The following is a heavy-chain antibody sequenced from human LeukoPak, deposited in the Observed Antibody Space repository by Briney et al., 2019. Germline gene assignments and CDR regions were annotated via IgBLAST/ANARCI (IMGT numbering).Heavy chain of an antibody. J-gene: IGHJ4*02. CDR1: GFTFSSYG. D-gene: IGHD4-11*01. Sequence: GGSLRLSCAASGFTFSSYGMSWVRQAPGKGLEWVSAISGSGGSTYYADSVKGRFTISRDNSKNTLYLQMNSLRAEDTAVYYCARQYSVSTPIDYWGQGTLVTVS. CDR2: ISGSGGST. CDR3: ARQYSVSTPIDY. V-gene: IGHV3-23*01.